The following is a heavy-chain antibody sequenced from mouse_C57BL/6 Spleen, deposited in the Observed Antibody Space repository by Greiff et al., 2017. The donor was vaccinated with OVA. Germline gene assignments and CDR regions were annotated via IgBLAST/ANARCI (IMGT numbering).Heavy chain of an antibody. CDR3: VREMVINDEYIDY. CDR2: ISSKSSNYAT. CDR1: GFTFHTYA. Sequence: EVQLVESGGGLVQPKGSLKLPCAASGFTFHTYAMHWVRQAPGTGLEWVARISSKSSNYATYYADSVKDRFTISREDSDSMLDLQKNNLQTADTAMYYCVREMVINDEYIDYWGQGTTLTVSS. V-gene: IGHV10-3*01. D-gene: IGHD2-13*01. J-gene: IGHJ2*01.